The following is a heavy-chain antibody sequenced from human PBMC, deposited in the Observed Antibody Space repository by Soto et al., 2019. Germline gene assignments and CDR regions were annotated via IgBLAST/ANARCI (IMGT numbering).Heavy chain of an antibody. Sequence: GGSLRLSCAASGFTFSSYSMNWVRQAPGKGLEWVSYISSSSSTIYYADSVKGRFTISRDNAKNSLYLQVNSLRDEDTAVYYCARDGRRGWYDSHPGFDYWGQGTLVTVSS. CDR1: GFTFSSYS. V-gene: IGHV3-48*02. D-gene: IGHD6-19*01. CDR3: ARDGRRGWYDSHPGFDY. J-gene: IGHJ4*02. CDR2: ISSSSSTI.